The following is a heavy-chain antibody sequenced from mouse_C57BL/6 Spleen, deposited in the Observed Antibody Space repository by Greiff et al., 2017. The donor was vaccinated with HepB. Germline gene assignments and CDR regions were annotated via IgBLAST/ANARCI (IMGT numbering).Heavy chain of an antibody. V-gene: IGHV2-2*01. Sequence: QVQLQQSGPGLVQPSQSLSITCTVSGFSLTSYGVHWVRQSPGQGLEWLGVIWSGGSTDYNAAFISRLSISKDNSKSQVFFKMNGLQADDTAIYYGARDGYYERHWYFDVWGTGTTVTVSS. CDR1: GFSLTSYG. D-gene: IGHD2-3*01. CDR3: ARDGYYERHWYFDV. J-gene: IGHJ1*03. CDR2: IWSGGST.